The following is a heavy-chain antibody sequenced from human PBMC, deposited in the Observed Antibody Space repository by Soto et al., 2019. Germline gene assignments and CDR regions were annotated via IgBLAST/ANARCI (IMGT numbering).Heavy chain of an antibody. CDR2: INHSGST. CDR1: GGSFSGYY. Sequence: QVQLQQWGAGLLKPSETLSLTCAVYGGSFSGYYWSWIRQPPGKGLEWIGEINHSGSTNYNPSLKSRVTISVDTSKNQFSLKLSSVTAADTAVYYCARGGGNRSGDNWFDPWGQGTLVTVSS. V-gene: IGHV4-34*01. D-gene: IGHD3-16*02. J-gene: IGHJ5*02. CDR3: ARGGGNRSGDNWFDP.